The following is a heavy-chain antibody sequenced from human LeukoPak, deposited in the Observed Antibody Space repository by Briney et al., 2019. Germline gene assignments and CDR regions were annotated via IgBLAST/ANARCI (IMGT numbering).Heavy chain of an antibody. J-gene: IGHJ6*02. V-gene: IGHV4-34*01. CDR3: ARMGIAAAGNYAYYYYGMDV. CDR1: GFTFSSYA. CDR2: INHSGST. D-gene: IGHD6-13*01. Sequence: GSLRLSCAASGFTFSSYAMNWIRQPPGKGLEWIGEINHSGSTNYNPSLKSRVTISVDTSKNQFSLKLSSVTAADTAVYYCARMGIAAAGNYAYYYYGMDVWGQGTTVTVSS.